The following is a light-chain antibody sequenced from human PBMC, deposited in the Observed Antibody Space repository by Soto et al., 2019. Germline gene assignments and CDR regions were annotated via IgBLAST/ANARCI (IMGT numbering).Light chain of an antibody. CDR2: GAS. CDR3: QQYDSSPLT. V-gene: IGKV3-20*01. Sequence: EIVLTQSPGTLSLSPGERATLSCRASQSVSSSYLAWYQQKPGQAPRLLIYGASSRATGIPDRFSGSGSGTDFTLTISRLEPEDFAVYYFQQYDSSPLTFGGVTKVEIK. CDR1: QSVSSSY. J-gene: IGKJ4*01.